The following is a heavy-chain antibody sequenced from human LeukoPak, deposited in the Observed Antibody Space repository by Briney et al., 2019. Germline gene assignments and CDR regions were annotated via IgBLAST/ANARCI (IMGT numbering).Heavy chain of an antibody. CDR3: ARSEAAAGNVDY. D-gene: IGHD6-13*01. Sequence: GGSLRLSCAASGFTFSSYAMHWVRQAPGKGLEWVAVISYDGSNKYCADSVKGRFTISRDNSKNTLYLQMNSLRAEDTAVYYCARSEAAAGNVDYWGQGTLVTVSS. V-gene: IGHV3-30*04. CDR1: GFTFSSYA. CDR2: ISYDGSNK. J-gene: IGHJ4*02.